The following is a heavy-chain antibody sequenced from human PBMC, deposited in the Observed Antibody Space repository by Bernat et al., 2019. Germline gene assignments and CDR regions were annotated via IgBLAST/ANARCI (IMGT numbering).Heavy chain of an antibody. CDR2: ILASSSTI. CDR3: ARDIWCSYSSCSKGAN. CDR1: GFGFSSYE. V-gene: IGHV3-48*03. Sequence: EVQLVQSGGGLVQPGGSLRLSCTASGFGFSSYEMNWVRQAPGKGLEWIAYILASSSTIYYADSGRGRFTISRDNAKNSLYLQMDSLRAEDTAVYYCARDIWCSYSSCSKGANWGRGTLVTVSS. J-gene: IGHJ4*02. D-gene: IGHD6-13*01.